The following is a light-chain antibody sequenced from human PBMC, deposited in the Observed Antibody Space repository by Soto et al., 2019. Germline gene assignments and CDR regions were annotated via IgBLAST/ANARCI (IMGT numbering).Light chain of an antibody. CDR2: GAS. CDR3: QQYNNWPPWT. Sequence: EIVMTQSPATLSVSPGDRATLSCRASQSVRSNLAWYQQKPGQAPRLLIYGASTRATGIPARFSGSGSGTEFTLTINSLQSEDFAVYYCQQYNNWPPWTFGQGTMVEVK. CDR1: QSVRSN. J-gene: IGKJ1*01. V-gene: IGKV3-15*01.